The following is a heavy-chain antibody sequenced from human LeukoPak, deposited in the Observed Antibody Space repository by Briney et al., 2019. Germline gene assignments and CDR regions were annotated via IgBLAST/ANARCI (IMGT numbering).Heavy chain of an antibody. CDR3: ARGEDYGTNSFDY. V-gene: IGHV3-48*03. J-gene: IGHJ4*02. CDR2: ITTSGRTI. Sequence: GGSLRLSCAASGFIFSSYEMNWVRQAPGKGLEWVSYITTSGRTIYYADSVKGRFTISRDNAKNSLYLQMNSLRAEDTAVYYCARGEDYGTNSFDYWGQGTLVTVSS. D-gene: IGHD4-17*01. CDR1: GFIFSSYE.